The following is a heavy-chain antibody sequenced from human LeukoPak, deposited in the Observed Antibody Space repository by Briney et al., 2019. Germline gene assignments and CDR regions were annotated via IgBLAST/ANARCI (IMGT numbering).Heavy chain of an antibody. CDR3: ARERQQLVPGYYYYGMDV. V-gene: IGHV4-39*02. CDR1: GGSISSSSYY. J-gene: IGHJ6*02. CDR2: IYYSGST. D-gene: IGHD6-13*01. Sequence: PSGTLSLTCTVSGGSISSSSYYWGWIRQPPGKGLEWIGSIYYSGSTYYNPSLKSRVTISVDTSKNQFSLKLSSVTAADTAVYYCARERQQLVPGYYYYGMDVWGQGTTVTVSS.